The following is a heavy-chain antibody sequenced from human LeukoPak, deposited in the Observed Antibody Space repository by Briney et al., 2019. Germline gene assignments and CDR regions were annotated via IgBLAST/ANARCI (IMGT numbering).Heavy chain of an antibody. CDR1: GFTFSSYG. Sequence: PGTSLRLSCAASGFTFSSYGMHWVRQAPGKGLEWVAVISHDGSNKYYADSVKGRFTISRDNSKNTLYLQMNSLRAEDTAVYYCAKDPKRYSGYESYYFDYWGQGTLVTVSS. CDR3: AKDPKRYSGYESYYFDY. J-gene: IGHJ4*02. CDR2: ISHDGSNK. D-gene: IGHD5-12*01. V-gene: IGHV3-30*18.